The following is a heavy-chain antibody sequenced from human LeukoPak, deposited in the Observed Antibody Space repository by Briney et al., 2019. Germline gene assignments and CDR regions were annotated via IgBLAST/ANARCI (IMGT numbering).Heavy chain of an antibody. D-gene: IGHD6-13*01. Sequence: GGSLRLSCAASGFTVSSNYMSWVRQAPGKGLEWVSVIYSGGSTYYADSVKGRFTISRDNSKNTLYLQMNSLRAEDTAVYYCARDGSWSYYFDYWGQGTLVTVSS. CDR3: ARDGSWSYYFDY. CDR1: GFTVSSNY. CDR2: IYSGGST. V-gene: IGHV3-66*01. J-gene: IGHJ4*02.